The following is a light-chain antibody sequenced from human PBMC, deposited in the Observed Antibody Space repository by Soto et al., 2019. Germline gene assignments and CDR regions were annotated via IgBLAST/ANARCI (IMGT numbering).Light chain of an antibody. J-gene: IGLJ2*01. CDR2: ANN. Sequence: QAVVTQSPSVSGAPGQRVTISCTGSGSNIGAGYDVHWYQHLPGTVPKLLIYANNNRPSGVPDRFSGSKSGTSASLAITGLQTEDEADYYCQSYDSSLSSPLFGGGTKLTVL. V-gene: IGLV1-40*01. CDR1: GSNIGAGYD. CDR3: QSYDSSLSSPL.